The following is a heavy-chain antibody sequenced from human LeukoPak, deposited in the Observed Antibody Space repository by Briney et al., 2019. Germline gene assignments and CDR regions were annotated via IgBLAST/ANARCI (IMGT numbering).Heavy chain of an antibody. V-gene: IGHV4-34*01. J-gene: IGHJ3*02. CDR2: INHSGST. D-gene: IGHD4-23*01. CDR1: GGSFSGYY. Sequence: SETLSLTCAVYGGSFSGYYWSWIRQPPGKGLEWIGEINHSGSTNYNPSLKSRVTISVDTSKNQFSLKLSSVTAADTAVYYCARGHSGGGNGDDAFDIWGQGTMVTVSS. CDR3: ARGHSGGGNGDDAFDI.